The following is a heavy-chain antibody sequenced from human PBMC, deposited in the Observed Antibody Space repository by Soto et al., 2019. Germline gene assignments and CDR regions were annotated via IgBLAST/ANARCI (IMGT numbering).Heavy chain of an antibody. CDR2: IYYSGST. CDR1: GGSISSYY. CDR3: ARGTDYGDYYFDY. J-gene: IGHJ4*02. Sequence: SETLSLTCTVSGGSISSYYWSWIRQPPGKGLEWIGYIYYSGSTNYNPSLKSRVTISVDTSKNQFSLKLSSVTAADTAVYYCARGTDYGDYYFDYWGQGTLVTVSS. D-gene: IGHD4-17*01. V-gene: IGHV4-59*01.